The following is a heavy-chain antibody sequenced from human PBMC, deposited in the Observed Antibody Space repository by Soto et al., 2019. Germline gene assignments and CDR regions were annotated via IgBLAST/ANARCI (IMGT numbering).Heavy chain of an antibody. Sequence: QVQLVQSGAEVKKPGASVKVSCKASGYTFTSYGISWVRQAPGHGLEWMGWISGYNGNTHDAQKLQGRVTMTTDSSTSTAYMELRSLRSDDTAVYYCARDLVVSGPFDYWGQGTLVTVSS. V-gene: IGHV1-18*01. CDR3: ARDLVVSGPFDY. CDR2: ISGYNGNT. J-gene: IGHJ4*02. D-gene: IGHD2-2*01. CDR1: GYTFTSYG.